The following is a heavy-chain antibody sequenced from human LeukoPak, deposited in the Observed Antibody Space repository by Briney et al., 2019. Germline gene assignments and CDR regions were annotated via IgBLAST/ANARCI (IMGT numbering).Heavy chain of an antibody. D-gene: IGHD2-2*01. J-gene: IGHJ4*02. V-gene: IGHV1-8*01. Sequence: ASVKVSCKASEYTFTSYDINWVRQAPGQGLEWMGWMNPTTGNTGYAQRFQGRVTMTRDTSKNTAYMELRSLGSEDTAVYFCARLSPAPGCYDAGRYYPPAYWGQGTRVIVSS. CDR2: MNPTTGNT. CDR3: ARLSPAPGCYDAGRYYPPAY. CDR1: EYTFTSYD.